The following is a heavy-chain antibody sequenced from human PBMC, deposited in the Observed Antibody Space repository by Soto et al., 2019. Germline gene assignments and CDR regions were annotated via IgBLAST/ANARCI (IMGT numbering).Heavy chain of an antibody. D-gene: IGHD3-3*01. CDR1: GGSISSSSYY. V-gene: IGHV4-39*01. J-gene: IGHJ4*02. CDR2: IYYSGST. Sequence: SETLSLTCTVSGGSISSSSYYWGWIRQPPGKGLEWIGSIYYSGSTYYNPSLKSRVTISVDTSKNQFSLKLGSVTAADTAVYYCARHSIGFLEGYYFDYWGQGTLVPVSS. CDR3: ARHSIGFLEGYYFDY.